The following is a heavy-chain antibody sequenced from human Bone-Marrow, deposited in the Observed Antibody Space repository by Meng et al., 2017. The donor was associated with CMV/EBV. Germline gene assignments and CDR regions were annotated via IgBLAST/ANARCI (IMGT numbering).Heavy chain of an antibody. CDR3: AKGRKVAYYDFWSGFYGMDV. CDR1: GFTFDDYT. D-gene: IGHD3-3*01. CDR2: ISWDGGST. V-gene: IGHV3-43*01. J-gene: IGHJ6*02. Sequence: GESLKISCAASGFTFDDYTMHWVRQAPGKGLEWVSLISWDGGSTYYADSVKGRFTISRDNSKNSLYLQMNSLRTEDTALYYCAKGRKVAYYDFWSGFYGMDVWGQGTTVTASS.